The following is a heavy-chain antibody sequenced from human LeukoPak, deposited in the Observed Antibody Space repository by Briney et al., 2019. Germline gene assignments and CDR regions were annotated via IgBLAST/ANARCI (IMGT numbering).Heavy chain of an antibody. CDR2: IRYDGSNK. D-gene: IGHD4-17*01. Sequence: GGSLRLSCAASGFTFSNYGMHWVRQAPGKGLEWVAFIRYDGSNKYYADSVKGRFTISRDNSNNTLYLQMNSLRAEDTAMYYCARNPYDDYALDYWGQGTLVTVSS. CDR1: GFTFSNYG. CDR3: ARNPYDDYALDY. J-gene: IGHJ4*02. V-gene: IGHV3-30*02.